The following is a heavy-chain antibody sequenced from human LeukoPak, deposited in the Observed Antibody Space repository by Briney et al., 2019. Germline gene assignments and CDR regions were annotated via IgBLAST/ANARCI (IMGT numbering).Heavy chain of an antibody. J-gene: IGHJ5*02. Sequence: ASVKVSCKASGYTFTSYGISWVRQAPGQGLEWMGWISAYNGNTNYAQKLQGRVTMTTDTSTSTAYMELRSLRSDDTAVYYCARDLGIAADLSWFDPWGQGTLVTVSS. V-gene: IGHV1-18*04. CDR2: ISAYNGNT. D-gene: IGHD6-13*01. CDR1: GYTFTSYG. CDR3: ARDLGIAADLSWFDP.